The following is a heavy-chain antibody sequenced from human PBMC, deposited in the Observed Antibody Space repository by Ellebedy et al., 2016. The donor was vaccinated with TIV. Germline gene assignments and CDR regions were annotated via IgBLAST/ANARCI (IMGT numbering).Heavy chain of an antibody. CDR1: GDSISNYY. CDR2: IYYSGST. D-gene: IGHD5-12*01. J-gene: IGHJ4*02. Sequence: SETLSLTCTFSGDSISNYYWSWIRQPPGKGLEWIGYIYYSGSTHYNPSLKSRVTISVDTSKNQFSLKLSSVTAADTAVYYCARGSPWIEVSKHFDYWGQGTLVTVSS. V-gene: IGHV4-59*01. CDR3: ARGSPWIEVSKHFDY.